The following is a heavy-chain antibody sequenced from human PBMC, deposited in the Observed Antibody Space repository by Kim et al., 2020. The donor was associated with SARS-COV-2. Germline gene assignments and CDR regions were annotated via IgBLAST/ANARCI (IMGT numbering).Heavy chain of an antibody. CDR3: ARRVPTGYLLVGPGPFDV. J-gene: IGHJ3*01. D-gene: IGHD3-9*01. Sequence: GSLRLSCAASGFSLSTYGMNWLRQTAGKGLEWVSAIRGGGEATFDADSLGGRFVVSMGKAKNVLDPQMNRLRGEDTGVYFCARRVPTGYLLVGPGPFDV. CDR2: IRGGGEAT. V-gene: IGHV3-23*01. CDR1: GFSLSTYG.